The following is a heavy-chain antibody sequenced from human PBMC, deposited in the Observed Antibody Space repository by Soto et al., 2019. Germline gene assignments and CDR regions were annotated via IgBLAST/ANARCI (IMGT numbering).Heavy chain of an antibody. CDR1: GFIFSHFG. CDR2: IRYDATYQ. D-gene: IGHD2-21*01. CDR3: ARFPGDDNSGDVDV. J-gene: IGHJ3*01. Sequence: QVQLVESGGGVVQPGRSLRLSCAASGFIFSHFGMNWVRQAPGKGLEWVAVIRYDATYQDYAETVKDRFTISRENYKNTVSLQKASMRVEATAVYYCARFPGDDNSGDVDVWSHGTVFTVSS. V-gene: IGHV3-33*01.